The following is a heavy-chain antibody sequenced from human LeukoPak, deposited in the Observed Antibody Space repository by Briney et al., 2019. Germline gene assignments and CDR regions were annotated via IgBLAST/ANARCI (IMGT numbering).Heavy chain of an antibody. D-gene: IGHD3-9*01. CDR1: GFTFSNAW. J-gene: IGHJ4*02. CDR2: IKSKTDGGTT. Sequence: GGSLRLSCAASGFTFSNAWMSWVRQAPGKGLEWVGRIKSKTDGGTTDYAAPVKGRFTISRDDSKNTLYPQMNSLKTEDTAVYYCTTDLTGEYYDILTGPPDYWGQGTLVTVSS. V-gene: IGHV3-15*01. CDR3: TTDLTGEYYDILTGPPDY.